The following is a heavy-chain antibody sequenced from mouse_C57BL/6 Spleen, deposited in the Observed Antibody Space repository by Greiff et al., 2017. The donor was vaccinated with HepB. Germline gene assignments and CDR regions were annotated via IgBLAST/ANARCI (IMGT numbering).Heavy chain of an antibody. D-gene: IGHD2-5*01. J-gene: IGHJ1*03. V-gene: IGHV1-55*01. CDR2: IYPGSGST. Sequence: VQLQQSGAELVKPGASVKMSCTASGYTFTSYWITWVKQRPGQGLEWIGDIYPGSGSTNYNEKFKSKATLTVDNSASTAYMQLSSLTSEDSAVYYCARRGYSNYRYFDVWGTGTTVTVSS. CDR1: GYTFTSYW. CDR3: ARRGYSNYRYFDV.